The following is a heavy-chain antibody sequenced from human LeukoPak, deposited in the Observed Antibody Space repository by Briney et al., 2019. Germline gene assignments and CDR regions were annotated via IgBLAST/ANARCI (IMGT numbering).Heavy chain of an antibody. V-gene: IGHV1-18*01. CDR2: ISAYNGNT. CDR3: ATARVPPFDTN. J-gene: IGHJ3*01. Sequence: ASVKVSCKASGYTFTSYGISWVRQAPGQGLEWMGWISAYNGNTNYAQKPQGRVTMTTDTSTSTAYMELRSLRSDDTAVYYCATARVPPFDTNWGQGTMVTVSS. CDR1: GYTFTSYG. D-gene: IGHD3-9*01.